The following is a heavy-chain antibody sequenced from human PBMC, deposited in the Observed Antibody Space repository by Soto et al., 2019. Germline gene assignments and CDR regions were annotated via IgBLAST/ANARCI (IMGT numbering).Heavy chain of an antibody. CDR2: IYWDDDK. CDR1: GYSFNTTGVG. Sequence: QITLKESGPTLVKPTQTLTLTWTFSGYSFNTTGVGVGWIRQPPGRPLEWLTIIYWDDDKRYSPSLKSRLTITKDTSKDQVVLTLTNMDPVDTGTYFGAHRAVLCSGGTCYSHPFDSWGQGTLVTVSS. CDR3: AHRAVLCSGGTCYSHPFDS. D-gene: IGHD2-15*01. J-gene: IGHJ4*02. V-gene: IGHV2-5*02.